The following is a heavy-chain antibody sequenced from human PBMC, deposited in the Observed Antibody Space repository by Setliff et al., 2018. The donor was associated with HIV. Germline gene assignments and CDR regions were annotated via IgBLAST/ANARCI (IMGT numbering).Heavy chain of an antibody. CDR2: VTGNGART. CDR3: ATGNSADTWYHFAY. D-gene: IGHD6-13*01. CDR1: GFTFSSYV. V-gene: IGHV3-23*01. J-gene: IGHJ4*02. Sequence: PGGSLRLSCAATGFTFSSYVLHWVRQAPGKGLEWVSSVTGNGARTFYADSVKGRFTISRDTSKNTMYLQMSSLRAEDTAVYYCATGNSADTWYHFAYWGQGTLVTVSS.